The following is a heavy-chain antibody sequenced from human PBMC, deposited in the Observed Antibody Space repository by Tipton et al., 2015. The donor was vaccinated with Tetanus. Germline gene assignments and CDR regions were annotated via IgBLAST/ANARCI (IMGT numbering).Heavy chain of an antibody. CDR1: GFTFSTYS. J-gene: IGHJ4*02. V-gene: IGHV3-48*02. Sequence: SLRLSCAASGFTFSTYSMNWVRQAPGKGLEWVSSIGVSSSPTYYADSVKGRFTISRDNAKNSLLLQMNSLRDEDTAVYYCVRDGGSSGWLAYWGQGTLVTVSS. CDR2: IGVSSSPT. CDR3: VRDGGSSGWLAY. D-gene: IGHD6-19*01.